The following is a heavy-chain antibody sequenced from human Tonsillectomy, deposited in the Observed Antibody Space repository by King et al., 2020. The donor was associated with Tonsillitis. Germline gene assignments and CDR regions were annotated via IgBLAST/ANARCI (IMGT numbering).Heavy chain of an antibody. Sequence: QLVQSGGGLVKPGGSLRLSCAASGFTFSSYSMNWVRQAPGKGLEWVSSISSISNYIHYADSVRGRFTISRDNAKNSLYLQMNSLRAEDTAVYYCARDLFWGQGTLVTVSS. J-gene: IGHJ4*02. V-gene: IGHV3-21*01. CDR1: GFTFSSYS. CDR2: ISSISNYI. CDR3: ARDLF.